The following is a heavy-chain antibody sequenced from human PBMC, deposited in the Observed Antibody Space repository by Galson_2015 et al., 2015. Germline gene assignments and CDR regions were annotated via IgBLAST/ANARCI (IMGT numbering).Heavy chain of an antibody. V-gene: IGHV3-30-3*01. CDR2: LSYDGTNK. CDR1: GFTFSSYA. J-gene: IGHJ5*02. Sequence: SPRLSCAASGFTFSSYAVHWVRQAPGKGLEWVAVLSYDGTNKYYADSVKGRFTISRDNSKNTLYLQMNSLRTEDTAVYYCARCSTAVAASVKWFDPWGQGTLVTVSS. CDR3: ARCSTAVAASVKWFDP. D-gene: IGHD6-13*01.